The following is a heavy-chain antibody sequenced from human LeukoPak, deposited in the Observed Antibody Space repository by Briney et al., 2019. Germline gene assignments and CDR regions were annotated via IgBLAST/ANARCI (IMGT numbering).Heavy chain of an antibody. CDR1: GFTFSSYW. Sequence: GGSLRLSCAASGFTFSSYWMNWVRQTPGKGLEWVANIKQDGSEKYYVDSVEGRFTIFRDNAKNSLYLQMNSLRAEDTAVYYCARWIGGFDYWGQGALVTVSS. CDR3: ARWIGGFDY. J-gene: IGHJ4*02. D-gene: IGHD3-10*01. CDR2: IKQDGSEK. V-gene: IGHV3-7*01.